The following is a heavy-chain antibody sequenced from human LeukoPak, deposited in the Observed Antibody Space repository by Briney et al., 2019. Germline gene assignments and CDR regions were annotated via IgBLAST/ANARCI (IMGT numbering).Heavy chain of an antibody. CDR3: AIPFSRRALGGSYFDY. J-gene: IGHJ4*02. CDR1: GFTFSDYY. V-gene: IGHV3-11*06. Sequence: PGGSLRLSCAASGFTFSDYYMSWIRQAPGKGLEWVSYISSSSSYRNYADSVKGRFTISRDNAKNSLYLQMNSLRAEDTAVYFCAIPFSRRALGGSYFDYWGQGTLVTVSS. CDR2: ISSSSSYR. D-gene: IGHD1-26*01.